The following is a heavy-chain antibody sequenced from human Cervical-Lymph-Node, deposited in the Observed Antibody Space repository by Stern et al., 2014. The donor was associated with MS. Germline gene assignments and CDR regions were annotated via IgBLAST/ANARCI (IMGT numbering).Heavy chain of an antibody. D-gene: IGHD3-3*01. V-gene: IGHV4-61*01. J-gene: IGHJ6*02. CDR3: ARDGAIFARYGMDV. CDR1: GGSVRSPSHY. Sequence: QVQLVESGPGLVEPSATLSLTCTVSGGSVRSPSHYWSWLRQPPGQGLVRIGYIYYLGATNYNPSLGSRVTISVDTSKNQFSLRLSSVTAADTAVYYCARDGAIFARYGMDVWGQGTTVTVSS. CDR2: IYYLGAT.